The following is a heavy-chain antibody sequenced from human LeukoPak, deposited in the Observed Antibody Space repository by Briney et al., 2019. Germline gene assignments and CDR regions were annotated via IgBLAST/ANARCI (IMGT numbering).Heavy chain of an antibody. D-gene: IGHD2-15*01. CDR3: ARPKSYCSGGICYPEYFHH. CDR1: GSSFTNYW. Sequence: GASLQISCEGSGSSFTNYWIGWVRQLPGKGGEWMGIIYPGDSDIRYSPSFQGQVTISAEKSISTAYLQWSSLKASDTAMYYCARPKSYCSGGICYPEYFHHWGQGTLVTVSS. J-gene: IGHJ1*01. V-gene: IGHV5-51*01. CDR2: IYPGDSDI.